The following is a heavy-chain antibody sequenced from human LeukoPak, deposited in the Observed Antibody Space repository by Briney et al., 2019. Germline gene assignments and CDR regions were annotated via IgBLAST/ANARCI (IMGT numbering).Heavy chain of an antibody. CDR3: AEGGGQWLVQNWFDP. V-gene: IGHV3-23*01. CDR2: ISGSGGST. Sequence: PGGSLRLSCAASGFTFISYAMSWVRQAPGKGLEWVSAISGSGGSTYYADSVKGRFTISRDNSKNTLYLQMNSLRAEDTAVYYCAEGGGQWLVQNWFDPWGQGTLVTVSS. J-gene: IGHJ5*02. CDR1: GFTFISYA. D-gene: IGHD6-19*01.